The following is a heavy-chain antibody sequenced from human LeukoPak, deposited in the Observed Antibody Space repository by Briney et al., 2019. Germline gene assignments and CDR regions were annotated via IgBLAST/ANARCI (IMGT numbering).Heavy chain of an antibody. Sequence: SETLSLTCTVSGGSFSSYYWSWIRQPAGKGLEWVAHIYTSGNTIYNPSLKSRVTMSVDTSKTHFSLRLDSVTAADTAVYYCAGSIAVAAIDYWGQGTLVTVSS. V-gene: IGHV4-4*07. CDR1: GGSFSSYY. J-gene: IGHJ4*02. CDR2: IYTSGNT. D-gene: IGHD6-19*01. CDR3: AGSIAVAAIDY.